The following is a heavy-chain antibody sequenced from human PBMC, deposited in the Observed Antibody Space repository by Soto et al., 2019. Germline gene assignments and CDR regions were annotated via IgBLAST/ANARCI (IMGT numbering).Heavy chain of an antibody. CDR3: ARAGVGDYDFWSGFLTYYYYYMDV. D-gene: IGHD3-3*01. CDR2: MNPNSGNT. V-gene: IGHV1-8*01. Sequence: ASVKVSCKASGYTFTSYDINWVRQATGQGLEWMGWMNPNSGNTGYAQKFQGRVTMTRNTSISTAYMELSSLRSEDTAVYYCARAGVGDYDFWSGFLTYYYYYMDVWGKGTTVTVS. J-gene: IGHJ6*03. CDR1: GYTFTSYD.